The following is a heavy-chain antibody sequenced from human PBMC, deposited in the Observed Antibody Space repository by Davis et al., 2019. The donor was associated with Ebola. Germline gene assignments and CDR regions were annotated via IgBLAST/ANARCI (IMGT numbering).Heavy chain of an antibody. CDR2: INHSGST. V-gene: IGHV4-34*01. CDR1: GGSISSYY. Sequence: SETLSLTCTVSGGSISSYYWSWIRQPPGKGLEWIGEINHSGSTNYNPSLKSRVTISVDTSKNQFSLKLSSVTAADTAVYYCARVLAAAGYYYYMDVWGKGTTVTVSS. D-gene: IGHD6-13*01. J-gene: IGHJ6*03. CDR3: ARVLAAAGYYYYMDV.